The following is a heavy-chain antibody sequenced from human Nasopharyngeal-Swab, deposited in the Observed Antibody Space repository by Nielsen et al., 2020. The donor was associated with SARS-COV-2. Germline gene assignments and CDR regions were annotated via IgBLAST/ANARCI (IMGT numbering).Heavy chain of an antibody. CDR3: ARSFLGWLLMGMDAFDI. CDR2: ISYDGSNK. D-gene: IGHD3-3*01. V-gene: IGHV3-30-3*01. Sequence: VGQAPGKRLEWVAVISYDGSNKDYADSEKVRFTISRDNSKNRLYLQMNSLRAEDTAVYYCARSFLGWLLMGMDAFDIWGQGTMVTVSS. J-gene: IGHJ3*02.